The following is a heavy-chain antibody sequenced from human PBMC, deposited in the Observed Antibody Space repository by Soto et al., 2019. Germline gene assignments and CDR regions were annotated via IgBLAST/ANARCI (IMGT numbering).Heavy chain of an antibody. Sequence: QVQLVQSGAEEKKPGASVKVSCKASGYTFTSYSMHWVRQAPGQRLEWMGWIHGNNGNTRYSQNFQGRITITRDTSASTDYMALGSLRSEDTAVYYCARTMNYNDYLDYWGQGTLVTVSS. CDR2: IHGNNGNT. V-gene: IGHV1-3*05. CDR3: ARTMNYNDYLDY. CDR1: GYTFTSYS. D-gene: IGHD3-10*01. J-gene: IGHJ4*02.